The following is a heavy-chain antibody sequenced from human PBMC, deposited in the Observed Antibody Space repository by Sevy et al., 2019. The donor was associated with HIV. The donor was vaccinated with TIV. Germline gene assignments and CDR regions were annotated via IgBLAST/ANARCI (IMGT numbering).Heavy chain of an antibody. Sequence: GGSLRLSCAASGFTFSDAWMSWVRQDLGKGLEWVGRIKGKIDGGTTDYAAPVKGRFTISRDDSKNTQYLQMNSLKTEDTAVYYCITQPPLERWLQIPGFWGQGTLVTVSS. D-gene: IGHD5-12*01. CDR3: ITQPPLERWLQIPGF. CDR2: IKGKIDGGTT. J-gene: IGHJ4*02. V-gene: IGHV3-15*01. CDR1: GFTFSDAW.